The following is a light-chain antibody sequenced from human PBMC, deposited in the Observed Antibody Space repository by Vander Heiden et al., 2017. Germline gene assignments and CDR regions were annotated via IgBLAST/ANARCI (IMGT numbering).Light chain of an antibody. CDR1: SGHSSYA. V-gene: IGLV4-69*01. CDR3: QTWGTGIGV. Sequence: QLVLTQSPSASASLAASVKLTCTLSSGHSSYAIAWHQQQPEKSPRYLMKLNSDGSHSKGDGIPYRFSGSSSGAERYLTISSLQSEDEADYYCQTWGTGIGVFGGGTKLTVL. J-gene: IGLJ2*01. CDR2: LNSDGSH.